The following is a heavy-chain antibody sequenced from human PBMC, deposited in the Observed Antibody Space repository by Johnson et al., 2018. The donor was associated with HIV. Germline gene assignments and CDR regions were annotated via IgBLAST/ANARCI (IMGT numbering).Heavy chain of an antibody. J-gene: IGHJ3*02. V-gene: IGHV3-13*01. CDR2: IGTAGDT. CDR1: GFTFSSYD. CDR3: ARERHYYGSVRPRERQGDAFDI. D-gene: IGHD3-10*01. Sequence: VQLVESGGGLVQPGGSLRLSCAASGFTFSSYDMHWVRQATGKGLEWVSAIGTAGDTYYPGSVKGRFSISRDNSKNTLYLQMNSLRAEDTAVYFCARERHYYGSVRPRERQGDAFDIWGQGTMVTVAS.